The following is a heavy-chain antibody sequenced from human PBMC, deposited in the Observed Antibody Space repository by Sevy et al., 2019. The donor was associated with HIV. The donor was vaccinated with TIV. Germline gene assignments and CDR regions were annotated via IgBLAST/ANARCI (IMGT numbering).Heavy chain of an antibody. J-gene: IGHJ6*02. CDR2: ISSDGTNK. Sequence: GGSLRLSCAASGFTFSRSAMNWVRQAPGKGLERVALISSDGTNKYYADSVKGRFTISRDNSKNTLYLQMNSLRAEDTAVYYCARDLGSSGWYGADYYYGMDVWGQGTTVTVSS. CDR3: ARDLGSSGWYGADYYYGMDV. D-gene: IGHD6-19*01. CDR1: GFTFSRSA. V-gene: IGHV3-30-3*01.